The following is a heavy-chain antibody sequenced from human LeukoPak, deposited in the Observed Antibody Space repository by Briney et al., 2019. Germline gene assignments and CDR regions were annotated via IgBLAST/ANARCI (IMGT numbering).Heavy chain of an antibody. CDR3: ARAHDPGNWFDP. D-gene: IGHD3-3*01. J-gene: IGHJ5*02. Sequence: ASVNVSCKASGYTFTGYYMHWVRQAPGQGLEWMGWINPNSGGTNYAQKFQGRVTMTRDTSISTAYMELSRLRSDDTAVYYCARAHDPGNWFDPWGQGTLVTVSS. CDR1: GYTFTGYY. CDR2: INPNSGGT. V-gene: IGHV1-2*02.